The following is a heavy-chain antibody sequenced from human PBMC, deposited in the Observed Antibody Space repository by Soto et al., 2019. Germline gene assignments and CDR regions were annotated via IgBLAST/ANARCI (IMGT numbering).Heavy chain of an antibody. D-gene: IGHD4-17*01. CDR3: ARAYGDYYFDY. CDR2: ISTYKGDT. V-gene: IGHV1-18*01. Sequence: QVQLVQSGAEVKKPGASVKVSCKTSGYTFSSYGISWVRQAPGQGLEWMGWISTYKGDTHYVQNLQGRVTLTTDTSTSTAYMELRSLRSDDTAVYYCARAYGDYYFDYWGQETLVTVSS. CDR1: GYTFSSYG. J-gene: IGHJ4*02.